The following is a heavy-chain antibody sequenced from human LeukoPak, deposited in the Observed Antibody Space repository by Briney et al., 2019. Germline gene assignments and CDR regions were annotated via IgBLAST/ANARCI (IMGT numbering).Heavy chain of an antibody. D-gene: IGHD3-3*01. V-gene: IGHV4-39*07. J-gene: IGHJ6*02. CDR2: IYYSGST. CDR1: DGSISSSSYY. CDR3: ARGYYDFWSGYGHYYYYGMDV. Sequence: PSETLSLTCTVSDGSISSSSYYWGWIRQPPGKGLEWIGSIYYSGSTNYNPSLKSRVTMSVDTSKNQFSLKLSSVTAADTAVYYCARGYYDFWSGYGHYYYYGMDVWGQGTTVTVSS.